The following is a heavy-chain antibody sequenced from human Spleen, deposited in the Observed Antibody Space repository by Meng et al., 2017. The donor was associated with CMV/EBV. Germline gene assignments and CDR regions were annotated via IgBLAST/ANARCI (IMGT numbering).Heavy chain of an antibody. D-gene: IGHD2-15*01. V-gene: IGHV3-15*01. Sequence: GESLKISCAASGFTFTNAWMSWVRQAPGKGLEWVGRIKSKTDGGTTDYAAPVKGRFTISRDDSKNTLYLQMNSLKTEDTAVYYCTRVGGYCSGGSCNSYYYYGLDVWGQGTTVTVSS. CDR1: GFTFTNAW. CDR2: IKSKTDGGTT. CDR3: TRVGGYCSGGSCNSYYYYGLDV. J-gene: IGHJ6*02.